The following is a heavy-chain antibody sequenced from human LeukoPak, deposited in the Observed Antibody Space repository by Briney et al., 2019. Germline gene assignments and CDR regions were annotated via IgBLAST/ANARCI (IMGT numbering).Heavy chain of an antibody. Sequence: ASVKVSCKASGYIFTGYYMHWVRQAPGQGVEWMGWINPNSAGTNYAQKFQGRVTMTRDTSISTAHMELNNLRSDDTAVYYCARDLCHGGSCFHFDSWGQGTLVTVSS. J-gene: IGHJ4*02. CDR3: ARDLCHGGSCFHFDS. CDR1: GYIFTGYY. D-gene: IGHD2-15*01. V-gene: IGHV1-2*02. CDR2: INPNSAGT.